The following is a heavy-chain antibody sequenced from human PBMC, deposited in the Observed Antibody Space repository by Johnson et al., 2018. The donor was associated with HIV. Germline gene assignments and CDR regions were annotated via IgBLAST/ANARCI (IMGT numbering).Heavy chain of an antibody. Sequence: VQLVESGGGLVKPGGSLRLSCAASGFTFSNAWMSWVRQAPGKGLEWVGRIKSETDGGTTDYVAPVKGRFTISRDNSKNTLYLQMNSLRAEDTAVYYCAKAQAFRGAFDIWGQGTMVIVSS. CDR1: GFTFSNAW. CDR3: AKAQAFRGAFDI. J-gene: IGHJ3*02. D-gene: IGHD2/OR15-2a*01. V-gene: IGHV3-15*01. CDR2: IKSETDGGTT.